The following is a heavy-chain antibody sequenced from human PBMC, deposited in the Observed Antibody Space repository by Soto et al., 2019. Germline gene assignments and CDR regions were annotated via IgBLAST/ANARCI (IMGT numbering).Heavy chain of an antibody. D-gene: IGHD3-10*01. CDR1: GGSISTHY. Sequence: SETLSLTCTVSGGSISTHYWSWIRQPAGKGLEWIGRIYGSGITNYNPSLKSRVTMSVDTSKNHFSLNLNSVTAADTAVYYCARHGPLITMGRGVIITEAGYFDEWGQGNMVTV. CDR2: IYGSGIT. J-gene: IGHJ4*02. V-gene: IGHV4-4*07. CDR3: ARHGPLITMGRGVIITEAGYFDE.